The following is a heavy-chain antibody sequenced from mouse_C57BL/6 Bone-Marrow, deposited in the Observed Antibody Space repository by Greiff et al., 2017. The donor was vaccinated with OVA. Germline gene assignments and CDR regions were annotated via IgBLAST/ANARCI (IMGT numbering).Heavy chain of an antibody. V-gene: IGHV14-4*01. D-gene: IGHD2-1*01. CDR2: IDPENGAT. CDR3: TRGGYGNFYFDY. Sequence: VQLQQSGAELVRPGASVKLSCTASGFNIKDDYMHWVKQRPEQGLEWIGWIDPENGATEYASKFQGKATITADTSSNTAYLPLSSLTSEDTAVYYCTRGGYGNFYFDYWGQGTTLTVSS. J-gene: IGHJ2*01. CDR1: GFNIKDDY.